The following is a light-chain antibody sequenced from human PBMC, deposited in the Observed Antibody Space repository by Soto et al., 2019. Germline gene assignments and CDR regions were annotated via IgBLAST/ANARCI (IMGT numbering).Light chain of an antibody. CDR2: DAS. Sequence: EIVLTQSPGTQSLSPGERATLSCRASQSVSSSYLAWYQQKPGQAPRLLIYDASSRATGIPDRFSGSGSGTDFTLTISRLEPEDFAVYYCQQYGSSPTTFGPGTKVDIK. CDR3: QQYGSSPTT. J-gene: IGKJ3*01. CDR1: QSVSSSY. V-gene: IGKV3-20*01.